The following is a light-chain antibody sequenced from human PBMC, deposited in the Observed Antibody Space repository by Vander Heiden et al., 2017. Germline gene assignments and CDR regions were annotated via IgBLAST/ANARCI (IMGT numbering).Light chain of an antibody. V-gene: IGKV1-5*03. J-gene: IGKJ1*01. Sequence: DIQMTQSPSTLSASVGDTVTITCRASLSITRYLAWFQQKPGKAPELLMFKASDLENGVPSRFRGSGFGTEFALTITSLQPDDFATYYCQQYKSYPWTFGQGTKVEVK. CDR3: QQYKSYPWT. CDR2: KAS. CDR1: LSITRY.